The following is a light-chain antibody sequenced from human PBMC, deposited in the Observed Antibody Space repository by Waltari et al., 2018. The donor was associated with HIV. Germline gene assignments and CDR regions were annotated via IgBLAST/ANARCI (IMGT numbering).Light chain of an antibody. CDR1: QSVSSNY. Sequence: EIVLTQSPGTLSLSPGEGATLSCRASQSVSSNYLAWYQQKPGQAPRLLIYGASSRATGIPDRFRGSGSGTDVTLTISRLEPEDFVVYYCQQYGSSPRTFGQGTKVEIK. J-gene: IGKJ1*01. V-gene: IGKV3-20*01. CDR3: QQYGSSPRT. CDR2: GAS.